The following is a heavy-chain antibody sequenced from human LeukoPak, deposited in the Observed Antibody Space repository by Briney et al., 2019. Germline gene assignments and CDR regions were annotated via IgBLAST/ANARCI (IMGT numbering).Heavy chain of an antibody. CDR2: IYHNGNT. J-gene: IGHJ4*02. V-gene: IGHV4-30-2*01. D-gene: IGHD5-18*01. CDR1: GGSISRGGYS. Sequence: SQTLSLTCAVSGGSISRGGYSCSWIRQPPGKVLEWIGYIYHNGNTYYSPSLKSRVTISVDRSKNQLSLKLSSVTAADTAMYYCASGGYSYGFDYWGQGTLVTVSS. CDR3: ASGGYSYGFDY.